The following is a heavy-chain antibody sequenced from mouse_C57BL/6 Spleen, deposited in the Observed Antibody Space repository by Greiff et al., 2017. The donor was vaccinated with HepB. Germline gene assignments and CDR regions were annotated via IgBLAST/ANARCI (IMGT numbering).Heavy chain of an antibody. V-gene: IGHV7-3*01. D-gene: IGHD2-10*01. Sequence: EVHLVESGGGLVQPGGSLSLSCAASGFTFTDYYMSWVRQPPGKALEWLGFIRNKANGYTTEYSASVKGRFTISRDNSQSILYLQMNALRAEDSATYYCARYRAYYHYFDYWGQGTTLTVSS. CDR2: IRNKANGYTT. CDR3: ARYRAYYHYFDY. CDR1: GFTFTDYY. J-gene: IGHJ2*01.